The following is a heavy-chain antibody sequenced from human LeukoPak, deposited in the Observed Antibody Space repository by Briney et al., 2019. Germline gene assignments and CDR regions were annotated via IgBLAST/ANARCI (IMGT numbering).Heavy chain of an antibody. CDR1: GLTFSNFW. CDR3: VGCSGGSCSDFDY. CDR2: IKQDGSET. J-gene: IGHJ4*02. D-gene: IGHD2-15*01. Sequence: GESLRLSCLASGLTFSNFWMTWLRQAPGKGLEWVANIKQDGSETYYSDSVRGRFTISRDNAKHSMYLQMNSLRAEDTALYYCVGCSGGSCSDFDYWGRGTLVTVSS. V-gene: IGHV3-7*01.